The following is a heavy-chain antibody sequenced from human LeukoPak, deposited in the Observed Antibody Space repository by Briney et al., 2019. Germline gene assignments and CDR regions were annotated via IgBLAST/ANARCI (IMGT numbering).Heavy chain of an antibody. V-gene: IGHV1-2*02. D-gene: IGHD3-3*01. CDR1: GYTFTGYY. CDR3: ARGRTYYDFWSGYHYFDY. J-gene: IGHJ4*02. CDR2: INPNSGGT. Sequence: ASVKVSCKASGYTFTGYYMHWVRQAPGQGLEWMGWINPNSGGTNYAQKFQGRVTTTRDTSISTAYMELSRLRSDDTAVYYCARGRTYYDFWSGYHYFDYWGQGTLVTVSS.